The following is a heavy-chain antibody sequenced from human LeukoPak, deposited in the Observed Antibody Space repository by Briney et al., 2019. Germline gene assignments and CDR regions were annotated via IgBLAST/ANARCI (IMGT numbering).Heavy chain of an antibody. V-gene: IGHV4-30-2*01. CDR2: IYHSGST. D-gene: IGHD6-6*01. J-gene: IGHJ4*02. CDR1: GGSISSGGYY. CDR3: ARRRYIAALYYFDY. Sequence: SQTLSLTCTVSGGSISSGGYYWSWIRQPPGKGLEWIGYIYHSGSTYYNPSLKSRVAISVDRSKNQFSLKLSSVTAADTAVYYCARRRYIAALYYFDYWGQGTLVTVSS.